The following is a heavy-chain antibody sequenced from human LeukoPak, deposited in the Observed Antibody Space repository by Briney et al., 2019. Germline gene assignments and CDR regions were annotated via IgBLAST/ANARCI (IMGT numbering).Heavy chain of an antibody. CDR1: GGSFSGYY. V-gene: IGHV4-34*01. D-gene: IGHD6-13*01. CDR3: ARGIGQQLVHFDY. CDR2: INHSGGT. J-gene: IGHJ4*02. Sequence: TSETLSLTCAVYGGSFSGYYWSWIRQPPGKGLEWIGEINHSGGTNYNPSLKSRVTISVDTSKNQFSLKLSSVTAADTAVYYCARGIGQQLVHFDYWGQGTLVTVSS.